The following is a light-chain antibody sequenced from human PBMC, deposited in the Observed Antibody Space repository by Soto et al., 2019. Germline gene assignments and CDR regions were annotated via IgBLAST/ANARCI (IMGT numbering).Light chain of an antibody. V-gene: IGKV3-20*01. CDR2: GAS. J-gene: IGKJ3*01. CDR3: QRYGSSLFT. CDR1: QSVSSSY. Sequence: EIVLTQSPGTLSWSPGERATLSCRASQSVSSSYLAWYQQKHGQAPRLLIYGASSRATGIPDRFNGGGSGTDFTLTISRLEPEDFAVYYCQRYGSSLFTFGPGTKLDIK.